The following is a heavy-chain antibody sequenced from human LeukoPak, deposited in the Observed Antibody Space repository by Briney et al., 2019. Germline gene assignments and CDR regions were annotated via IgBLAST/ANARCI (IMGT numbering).Heavy chain of an antibody. J-gene: IGHJ6*02. CDR3: AKALGIGELESYYYGMDV. Sequence: GGSLRLSCAASGFTFSSYAMSWVRQTPGKGLEWVSAISGSGGSTYYADSVKGRITISRDNSKNTLYLQMNSLRAEDTAIYYCAKALGIGELESYYYGMDVWGQGTTVTVSS. V-gene: IGHV3-23*01. CDR2: ISGSGGST. D-gene: IGHD3-10*01. CDR1: GFTFSSYA.